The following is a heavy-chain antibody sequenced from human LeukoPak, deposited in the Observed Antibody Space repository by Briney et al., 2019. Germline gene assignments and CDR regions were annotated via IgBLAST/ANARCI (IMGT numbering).Heavy chain of an antibody. CDR3: ARTPVIVIRGVIEDGMDV. V-gene: IGHV1-2*02. CDR2: IDPNTGRT. CDR1: GYTFTGYY. Sequence: ASVKVSCKPSGYTFTGYYLHWVRQAPGQGLEWMGWIDPNTGRTVYAQDFQGRLTLTRDTSVSTAYMDLRRLGSDDTAVYYCARTPVIVIRGVIEDGMDVWGQGTTVTVSS. D-gene: IGHD3-10*01. J-gene: IGHJ6*02.